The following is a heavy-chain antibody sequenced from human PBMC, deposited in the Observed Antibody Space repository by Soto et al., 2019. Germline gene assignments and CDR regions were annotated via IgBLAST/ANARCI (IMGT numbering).Heavy chain of an antibody. CDR1: GGSISSSSYY. CDR3: ARLSERERWHPLGVDYYYGMDV. J-gene: IGHJ6*02. D-gene: IGHD4-17*01. Sequence: SETLSLTCTVSGGSISSSSYYWGWIRQPPGKGLEWIGSIYYSGSTYYNPSLKSRVTISVDTSKNQFSLKLSSVTAADTAVYYCARLSERERWHPLGVDYYYGMDVWGQGTTVTVSS. CDR2: IYYSGST. V-gene: IGHV4-39*01.